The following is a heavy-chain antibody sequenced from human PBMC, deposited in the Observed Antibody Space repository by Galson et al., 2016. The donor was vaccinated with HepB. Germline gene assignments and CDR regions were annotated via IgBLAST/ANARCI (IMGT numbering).Heavy chain of an antibody. CDR3: ARSSSGWYGENNWFDP. Sequence: SCKASGYSFISYSMHWVRQAPGQRLEWMGWIDVGNGATKYSQKFQGRLTITRDTSASTAYMDLNSLTSEETAVYYCARSSSGWYGENNWFDPWGRGTLVTVS. J-gene: IGHJ5*02. D-gene: IGHD6-19*01. V-gene: IGHV1-3*01. CDR1: GYSFISYS. CDR2: IDVGNGAT.